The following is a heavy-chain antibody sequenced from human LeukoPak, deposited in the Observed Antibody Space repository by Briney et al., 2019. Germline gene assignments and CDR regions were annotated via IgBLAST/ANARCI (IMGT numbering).Heavy chain of an antibody. J-gene: IGHJ3*02. CDR2: IYHSGST. D-gene: IGHD1-26*01. Sequence: PSQTLSLTCTVSGGSISSGGYYWSWIRQPPGKGLEWIGYIYHSGSTYYNPSLKSRVTISVDRSKNQFSLKLSSVTAADTAVYYCARDRGHIVGAIDAFDIWGQGTMVTVSS. CDR3: ARDRGHIVGAIDAFDI. V-gene: IGHV4-30-2*01. CDR1: GGSISSGGYY.